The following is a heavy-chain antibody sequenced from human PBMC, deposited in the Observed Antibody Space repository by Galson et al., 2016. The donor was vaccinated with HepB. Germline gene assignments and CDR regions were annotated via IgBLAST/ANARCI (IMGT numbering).Heavy chain of an antibody. CDR3: AIPVYPSYGDPPYY. CDR2: MNPSGGST. CDR1: GTTLSELS. Sequence: SVKVSCKVSGTTLSELSMHWVRQAPGKGLDWMGIMNPSGGSTSYAQKFQGRVTMTRDTSTSTAYMELSRLTSEDTAVYYCAIPVYPSYGDPPYYWGQGALVIVSS. J-gene: IGHJ4*02. V-gene: IGHV1-46*01. D-gene: IGHD4-17*01.